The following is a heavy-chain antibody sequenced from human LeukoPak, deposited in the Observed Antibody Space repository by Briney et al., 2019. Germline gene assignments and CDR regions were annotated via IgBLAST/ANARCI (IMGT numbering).Heavy chain of an antibody. D-gene: IGHD3-10*01. CDR1: GGSISSYY. J-gene: IGHJ3*02. V-gene: IGHV4-59*01. Sequence: SETLSLTCTVSGGSISSYYWSWIRQPPGKGLEWIGYIYYSGSTNYNPSLKSRVTISVDTSKNQFSLKLSSVTAADTAVYYCARDLLPGVFDIWGRGTMVTVSS. CDR2: IYYSGST. CDR3: ARDLLPGVFDI.